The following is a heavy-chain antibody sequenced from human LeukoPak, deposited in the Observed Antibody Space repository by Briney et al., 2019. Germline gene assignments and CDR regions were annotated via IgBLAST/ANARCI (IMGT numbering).Heavy chain of an antibody. Sequence: PSETLSLTCTVSGGSISSGGYYWSWIRQHPGKGLEWIGYIYYSGSTYYNPPLKSRVTISVDTSKNQFPLKLSSVTAADTAVYYCARGLSSHYYFDYWAREPWSPSPQ. CDR3: ARGLSSHYYFDY. D-gene: IGHD6-13*01. J-gene: IGHJ4*02. CDR1: GGSISSGGYY. V-gene: IGHV4-31*03. CDR2: IYYSGST.